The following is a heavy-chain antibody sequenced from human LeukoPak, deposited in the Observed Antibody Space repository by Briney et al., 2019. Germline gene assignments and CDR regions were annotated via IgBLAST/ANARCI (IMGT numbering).Heavy chain of an antibody. D-gene: IGHD4-11*01. Sequence: ASVKVSCKASGYTFTSYDINWVRLATGQGLEWMGWVNPNSGNTGYAQNFQGRVTISRNTSTSTAYMELSSLRSDDTAVYYCTRGRATVATHWFDPWGQGTLVIVSS. CDR2: VNPNSGNT. V-gene: IGHV1-8*01. CDR1: GYTFTSYD. J-gene: IGHJ5*02. CDR3: TRGRATVATHWFDP.